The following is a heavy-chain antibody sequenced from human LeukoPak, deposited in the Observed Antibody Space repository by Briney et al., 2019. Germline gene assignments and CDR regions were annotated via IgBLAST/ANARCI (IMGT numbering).Heavy chain of an antibody. CDR1: GYTFTGYY. CDR2: INPNSGGT. Sequence: ASVKVSCKASGYTFTGYYMHWVRQAPGQGLEWMGWINPNSGGTNYAQKFQGRVTMTRDTSISTAYMELSRLRSDDTAVYYCARDLTYIVVVPAAHGSVGVDSDYWGQGTLVTVSS. CDR3: ARDLTYIVVVPAAHGSVGVDSDY. V-gene: IGHV1-2*02. J-gene: IGHJ4*02. D-gene: IGHD2-2*01.